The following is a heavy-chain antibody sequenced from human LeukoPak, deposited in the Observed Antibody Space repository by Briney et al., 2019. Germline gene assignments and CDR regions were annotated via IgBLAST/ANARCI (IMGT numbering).Heavy chain of an antibody. D-gene: IGHD2-2*01. CDR2: IYPGGSDT. Sequence: GESLNISCEASGSSFTTYRIGGVRQLPGRGLAWLGIIYPGGSDTRYTQSFQGRVTISADTSINTAYLQWSSLKASDTAMYYCARLPLYCSNTRCYFDYWGQGTLVTVSS. V-gene: IGHV5-51*01. CDR1: GSSFTTYR. CDR3: ARLPLYCSNTRCYFDY. J-gene: IGHJ4*02.